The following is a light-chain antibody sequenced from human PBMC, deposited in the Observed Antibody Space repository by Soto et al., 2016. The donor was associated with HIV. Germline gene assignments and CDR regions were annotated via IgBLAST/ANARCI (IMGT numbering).Light chain of an antibody. CDR3: QVWDSSTNHVV. J-gene: IGLJ2*01. V-gene: IGLV3-21*03. CDR1: NIGSKS. Sequence: SYELTQSPSVSVAPGKTARIACGGNNIGSKSVHWYQQKPGQAPVLVVYDDSDRPSGIPERFSGSNSGNSATLTISRVEAGDEADYFCQVWDSSTNHVVFGGGTKADRP. CDR2: DDS.